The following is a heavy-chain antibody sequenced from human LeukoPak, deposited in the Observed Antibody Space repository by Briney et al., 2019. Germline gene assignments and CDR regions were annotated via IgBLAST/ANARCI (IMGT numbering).Heavy chain of an antibody. Sequence: GGSLRLSCAASGFTFSSYAMSWVRQAPGKGLEWVSIISGGGGGTYYADSVKGRFTISRDNSKNTLYLQMNSLRAEDTAVYSCAKEVYSSGWYFDYWGQRTLVTVSS. CDR3: AKEVYSSGWYFDY. CDR2: ISGGGGGT. D-gene: IGHD6-19*01. CDR1: GFTFSSYA. V-gene: IGHV3-23*01. J-gene: IGHJ4*02.